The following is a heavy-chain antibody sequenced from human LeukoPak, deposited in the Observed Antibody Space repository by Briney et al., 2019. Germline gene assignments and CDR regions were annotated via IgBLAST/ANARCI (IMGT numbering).Heavy chain of an antibody. D-gene: IGHD1-26*01. CDR1: GFTFRNYG. Sequence: GGSLRLSCAASGFTFRNYGMHWVRQAPGKGLNCMAVISYDGSNKKYADSVKGRFTISRDNSKNTLYLQMNSLRAEDTAVYYCAKNNFAWELQGTFDYWGQGTLVTVSS. V-gene: IGHV3-30-3*02. CDR2: ISYDGSNK. J-gene: IGHJ4*02. CDR3: AKNNFAWELQGTFDY.